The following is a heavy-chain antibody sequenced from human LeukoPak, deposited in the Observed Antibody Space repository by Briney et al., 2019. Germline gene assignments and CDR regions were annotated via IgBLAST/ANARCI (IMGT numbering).Heavy chain of an antibody. J-gene: IGHJ4*02. Sequence: GSLRLSCAASGFTFSSNALHWVRPAPGKGLEWVAVISYDGSNKYYADSVKGRFTISRDNSKNTLFLQMNSLRVEDTAVYYCARDLGDFYYISLDFDYWGQGALVTVSS. V-gene: IGHV3-30*04. D-gene: IGHD3-9*01. CDR1: GFTFSSNA. CDR2: ISYDGSNK. CDR3: ARDLGDFYYISLDFDY.